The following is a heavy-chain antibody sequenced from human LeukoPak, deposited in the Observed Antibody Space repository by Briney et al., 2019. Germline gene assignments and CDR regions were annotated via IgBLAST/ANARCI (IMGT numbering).Heavy chain of an antibody. V-gene: IGHV4-61*08. CDR3: ARKDGDY. CDR2: IYNSGST. D-gene: IGHD2-15*01. Sequence: SETLSLTCTVSGGSISSGGYYWSWIRQPPVKGLEWIGYIYNSGSTNYNPSLKSRVTISVDTSKNQVSLKLSSVTAADTAVYYCARKDGDYWGQGILVTVSS. CDR1: GGSISSGGYY. J-gene: IGHJ4*02.